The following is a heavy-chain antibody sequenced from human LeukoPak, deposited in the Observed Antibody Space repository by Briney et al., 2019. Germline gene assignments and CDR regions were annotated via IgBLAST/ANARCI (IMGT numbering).Heavy chain of an antibody. CDR2: ISYDGSNK. D-gene: IGHD3-22*01. CDR1: GFTFSSYA. CDR3: AKALHYYDSSGYFDYFDY. J-gene: IGHJ4*02. Sequence: GGSLRLSCAASGFTFSSYAMHWVRQAPGKGLEWVAVISYDGSNKYYADSVKGRFTISRDNSKNTLYLQMNSLRAEDTAVYYCAKALHYYDSSGYFDYFDYWGQGTLVTVSS. V-gene: IGHV3-30-3*01.